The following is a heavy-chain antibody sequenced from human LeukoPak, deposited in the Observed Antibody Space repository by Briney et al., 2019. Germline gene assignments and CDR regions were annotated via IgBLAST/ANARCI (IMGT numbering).Heavy chain of an antibody. Sequence: SETLSLTCAVSGGSISSGGYSWSWIRQPPGKGLEWIGYIYHSGSTYYNPSLKSRVTISVDRSKNQFSLKLSSVTAADTAVYYCARVPRLDYWGQGTLVTVSS. CDR2: IYHSGST. CDR1: GGSISSGGYS. CDR3: ARVPRLDY. V-gene: IGHV4-30-2*01. J-gene: IGHJ4*02.